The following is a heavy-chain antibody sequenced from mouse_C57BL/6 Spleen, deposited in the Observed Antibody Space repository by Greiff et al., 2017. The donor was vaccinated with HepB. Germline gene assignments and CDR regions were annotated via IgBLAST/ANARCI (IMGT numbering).Heavy chain of an antibody. CDR1: GYTFTSYW. D-gene: IGHD1-1*01. CDR2: IDPSDSYT. V-gene: IGHV1-50*01. J-gene: IGHJ1*03. Sequence: QVQLKQPGAELVKPGASVKLSCKASGYTFTSYWMQWVKQRPGQGLEWIGEIDPSDSYTNYNQKFKGKATLTVDTSSSTAYMQLSSLTSEDSAVYYCARLDTTVVDWYFDVWGTGTTVTVSS. CDR3: ARLDTTVVDWYFDV.